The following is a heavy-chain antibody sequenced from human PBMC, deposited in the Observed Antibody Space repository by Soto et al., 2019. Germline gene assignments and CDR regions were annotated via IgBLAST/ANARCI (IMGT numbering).Heavy chain of an antibody. J-gene: IGHJ4*02. CDR1: GYTFTGYY. Sequence: ASVKVSCKASGYTFTGYYMHWVRQAPGQGLVWMGWINPNSGGTNYAQKFQGWVTMTRDKSFSTAYMELSRLRSDDTAVYYCAKQRSGTGVFDYWGQGTLVTVSS. CDR2: INPNSGGT. V-gene: IGHV1-2*04. CDR3: AKQRSGTGVFDY. D-gene: IGHD2-8*01.